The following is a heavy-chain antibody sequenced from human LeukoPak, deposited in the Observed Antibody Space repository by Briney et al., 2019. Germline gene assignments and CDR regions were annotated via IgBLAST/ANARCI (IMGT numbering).Heavy chain of an antibody. V-gene: IGHV3-11*04. CDR2: ISSSGSTI. Sequence: PGGSLRLSCAASGFTFSDYYMSWIRQAPGKGLEWVSYISSSGSTIYYADSVKGRFTISRDNAKNSLYLQMNRLRAEDTAVYYCARDQQSYGDYDAFDIWGQGTMVTVSS. J-gene: IGHJ3*02. CDR1: GFTFSDYY. CDR3: ARDQQSYGDYDAFDI. D-gene: IGHD4-17*01.